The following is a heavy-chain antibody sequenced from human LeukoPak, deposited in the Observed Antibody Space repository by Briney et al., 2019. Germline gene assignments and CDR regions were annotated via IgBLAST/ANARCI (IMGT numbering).Heavy chain of an antibody. CDR1: GFSFSSYW. CDR2: IKYDGSLK. Sequence: PGGSLRLSCVASGFSFSSYWMAWVRQAPGKGLEWVANIKYDGSLKFYVDSVKGRFTISRDNAKNSPYLEMNSLRADDTAVYFCASSHDSSGNDWGQGTMVTVSS. V-gene: IGHV3-7*01. J-gene: IGHJ4*02. CDR3: ASSHDSSGND. D-gene: IGHD3-22*01.